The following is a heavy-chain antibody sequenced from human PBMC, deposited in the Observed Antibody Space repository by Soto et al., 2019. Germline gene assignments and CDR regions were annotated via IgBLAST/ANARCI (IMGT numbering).Heavy chain of an antibody. CDR3: AREDYTTSSGFDP. CDR2: IFYSGST. V-gene: IGHV4-59*11. CDR1: GGSITSHY. Sequence: QVQLQESGPGLVKPSETLSLICSVSGGSITSHYWTWIRQPPGKGLEWIGSIFYSGSTNYNPSPQSRVTMSIDRSTNQFSLRLNFLTAADTAVYYCAREDYTTSSGFDPWGQGTLVTVSS. J-gene: IGHJ5*02. D-gene: IGHD6-6*01.